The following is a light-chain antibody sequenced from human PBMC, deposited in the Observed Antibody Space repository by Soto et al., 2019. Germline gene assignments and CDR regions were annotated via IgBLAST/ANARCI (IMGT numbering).Light chain of an antibody. V-gene: IGKV1-12*02. J-gene: IGKJ4*01. CDR1: RDIGDR. CDR2: TAS. CDR3: QQYNSLSSVS. Sequence: DIQMTQSPSSVSASVGDRVTITCRASRDIGDRLAWFRHKPGKAPQLLIQTASTLVRETPSRFSGSGSGSEFTLTITSLQPDDSATYYCQQYNSLSSVSFGGGTKVDIK.